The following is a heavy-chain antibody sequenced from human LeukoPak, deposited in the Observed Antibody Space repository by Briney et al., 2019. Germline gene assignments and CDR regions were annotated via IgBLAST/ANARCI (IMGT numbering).Heavy chain of an antibody. D-gene: IGHD3-10*01. J-gene: IGHJ3*02. V-gene: IGHV3-15*01. Sequence: GGSLRLSCEASGFSFTNTWMSWVRQAPGKGLEWVGRVKSKADDGTTDYAAPVQGTFTIYRDDTKHTLSLQMNSLKTEDTAVYYCATEGGSGSYYGDDAFDMWGQGTMVTVSS. CDR2: VKSKADDGTT. CDR1: GFSFTNTW. CDR3: ATEGGSGSYYGDDAFDM.